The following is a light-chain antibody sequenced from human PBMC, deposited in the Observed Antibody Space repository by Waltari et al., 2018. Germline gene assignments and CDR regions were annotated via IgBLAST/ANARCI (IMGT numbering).Light chain of an antibody. CDR3: NSRDSSGNHVV. Sequence: SSELTQDPAVSVALGQTVRITCQGDSLRGYCARWYQQKPGQAPVLVIYGENNRPSGIPDRFSGSRSGNTASLTITGAQAEDEAEYYCNSRDSSGNHVVFGGGTRLSVL. J-gene: IGLJ3*02. CDR1: SLRGYC. CDR2: GEN. V-gene: IGLV3-19*01.